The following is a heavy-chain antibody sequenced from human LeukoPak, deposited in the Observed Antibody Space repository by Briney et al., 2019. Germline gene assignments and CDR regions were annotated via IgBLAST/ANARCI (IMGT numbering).Heavy chain of an antibody. V-gene: IGHV3-33*01. CDR1: GFTFRNYG. D-gene: IGHD3-10*01. CDR3: ARDRGQSYFDY. J-gene: IGHJ4*02. CDR2: IYYDGSNQ. Sequence: GRSLRLSCATSGFTFRNYGMHWVRQAPGQGLEWVAIIYYDGSNQYYADSVKGRFTISRDNSKNTLYLQLNSLRAEDTAMYYCARDRGQSYFDYWVQGTLVTVSS.